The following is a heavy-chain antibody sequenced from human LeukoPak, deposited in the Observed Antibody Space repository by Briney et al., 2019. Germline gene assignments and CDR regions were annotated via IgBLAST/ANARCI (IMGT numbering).Heavy chain of an antibody. V-gene: IGHV4-39*07. CDR2: IYYSRST. Sequence: PSETLSLTCTVSRGSISSSSYYWGWIRQPPGKGLERIGSIYYSRSTYYNPSLKSRVTISVDTSKNQFSLKLSSVTAADTAVYYCARNYGSGSYYENYYMDVWGKGTTVTVSS. D-gene: IGHD3-10*01. J-gene: IGHJ6*03. CDR1: RGSISSSSYY. CDR3: ARNYGSGSYYENYYMDV.